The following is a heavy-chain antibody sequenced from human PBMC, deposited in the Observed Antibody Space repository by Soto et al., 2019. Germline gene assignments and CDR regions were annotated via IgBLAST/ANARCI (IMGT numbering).Heavy chain of an antibody. CDR2: IWYDGSNK. J-gene: IGHJ4*02. D-gene: IGHD2-21*02. CDR3: ARGQEDGGNSDFDY. CDR1: GFTFSSYG. Sequence: QVQLVESGGGVVQPGRSLRLSCAASGFTFSSYGMHWVRQAPGKWLEWVAVIWYDGSNKYYADSVKGRFTISRDNSKNPLYLQMNSLRAEDTAVYYCARGQEDGGNSDFDYWGQGTLVTVSS. V-gene: IGHV3-33*01.